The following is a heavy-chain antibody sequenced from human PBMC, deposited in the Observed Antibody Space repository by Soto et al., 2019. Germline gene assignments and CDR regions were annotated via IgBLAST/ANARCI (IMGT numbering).Heavy chain of an antibody. CDR2: IYHSGST. CDR1: GGSISSSYW. D-gene: IGHD3-22*01. J-gene: IGHJ6*02. CDR3: ARSPDSSGYYPRRYYYGMDV. V-gene: IGHV4-4*02. Sequence: PSETLALTCAVSGGSISSSYWWSWVRQPPGKGLEWIGEIYHSGSTNYNPSLKSRVTISVDKSKNQFSLKLSSVTAADTAVYYCARSPDSSGYYPRRYYYGMDVWGQGTTVT.